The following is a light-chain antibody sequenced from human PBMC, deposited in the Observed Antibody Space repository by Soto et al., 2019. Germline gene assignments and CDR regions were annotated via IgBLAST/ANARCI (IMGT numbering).Light chain of an antibody. CDR3: QQDYNYPLT. V-gene: IGKV1-6*01. CDR2: AAS. CDR1: QGIRND. J-gene: IGKJ4*01. Sequence: AIQMTQSPSSLSASVGDRVTITCRASQGIRNDLGWYQQKPGKAPKLLIYAASSLQSGVPSRFSGSGSGTDFTLTISSLQPENFATYYCQQDYNYPLTFGGGTEVDI.